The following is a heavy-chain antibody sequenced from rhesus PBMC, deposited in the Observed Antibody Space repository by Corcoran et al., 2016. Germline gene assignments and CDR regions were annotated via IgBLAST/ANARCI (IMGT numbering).Heavy chain of an antibody. V-gene: IGHV4-93*01. J-gene: IGHJ4*01. Sequence: QVQLQESGPAVVKPSETLSLTCAVSGGSISSSNWWSWIRQSPGKGLEWIGGIYGSGGGTDYNPPLKRRVTISKGTSKNQFSLKLSSVTAADTAVYYCAQASTLDYWGQGVLVTVSS. CDR3: AQASTLDY. CDR1: GGSISSSNW. CDR2: IYGSGGGT. D-gene: IGHD2-15*01.